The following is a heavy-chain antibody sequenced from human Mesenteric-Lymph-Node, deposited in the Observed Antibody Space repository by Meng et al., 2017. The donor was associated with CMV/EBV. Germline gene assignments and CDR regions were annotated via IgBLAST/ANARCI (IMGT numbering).Heavy chain of an antibody. V-gene: IGHV3-53*01. CDR1: GFTVSSNY. D-gene: IGHD3-22*01. J-gene: IGHJ4*02. CDR3: ARGGYYDPYF. Sequence: GESLKISCAASGFTVSSNYMSWVRQAPGKGLEWVSVIYSGGSTYYADSVKGRFTISRDNGKKSLYLQMNSLRAEDTAVYYCARGGYYDPYFWGQGTLVTVSS. CDR2: IYSGGST.